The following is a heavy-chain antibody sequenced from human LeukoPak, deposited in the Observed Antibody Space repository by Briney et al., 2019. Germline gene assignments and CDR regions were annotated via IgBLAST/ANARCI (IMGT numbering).Heavy chain of an antibody. J-gene: IGHJ4*02. D-gene: IGHD3-22*01. Sequence: ASVKVSCKASGYTFTSYVMNWVRQAPGQGLEWMGWVNTNTGNPTYAQGFTGRFVFSMDTSVSTTYLQISSLKAEDTAVYYCARVVRSDYYDSSGYLDYWGQGTLVTVSS. CDR3: ARVVRSDYYDSSGYLDY. CDR1: GYTFTSYV. V-gene: IGHV7-4-1*02. CDR2: VNTNTGNP.